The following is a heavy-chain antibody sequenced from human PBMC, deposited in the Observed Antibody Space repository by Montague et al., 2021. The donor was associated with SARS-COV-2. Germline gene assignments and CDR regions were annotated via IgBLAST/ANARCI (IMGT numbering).Heavy chain of an antibody. CDR3: ARFPYYYDNWFDP. CDR2: MKNIRST. D-gene: IGHD3-22*01. Sequence: GCMKNIRSTYSNPSLKSRVTTSLDTSKNQFSLRLSSVTAADTAVYYCARFPYYYDNWFDPWGQGTLVTVSS. V-gene: IGHV4-30-4*01. J-gene: IGHJ5*02.